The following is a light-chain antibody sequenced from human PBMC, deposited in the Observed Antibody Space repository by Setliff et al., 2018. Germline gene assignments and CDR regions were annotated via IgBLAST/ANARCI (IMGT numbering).Light chain of an antibody. V-gene: IGLV1-40*01. CDR2: GDT. CDR1: SSNMGAGFS. Sequence: QSVLTQPPSVSGAPGQRVTISCTGSSSNMGAGFSVHWYQQLPGTAPKLLIYGDTNRPSGVPDRFSGSKSGTSASLTVSGLQGEDEADYYCSSYASSINPYVFGTGTKVTVL. J-gene: IGLJ1*01. CDR3: SSYASSINPYV.